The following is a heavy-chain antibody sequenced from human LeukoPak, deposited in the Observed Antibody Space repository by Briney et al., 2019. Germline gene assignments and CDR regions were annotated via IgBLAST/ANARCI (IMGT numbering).Heavy chain of an antibody. Sequence: PGGSLRLSCAASGFTFSSYAMHWVRQAPGKGLEWVALISYDESNTFYADSVKGRFTISRDNSKNTLYLQMNSLRVEDTAVYYCARMRGQQWSGYLGRYPGAAFDIWGQGTMVTVSS. D-gene: IGHD3-3*01. CDR1: GFTFSSYA. CDR2: ISYDESNT. J-gene: IGHJ3*02. V-gene: IGHV3-30*04. CDR3: ARMRGQQWSGYLGRYPGAAFDI.